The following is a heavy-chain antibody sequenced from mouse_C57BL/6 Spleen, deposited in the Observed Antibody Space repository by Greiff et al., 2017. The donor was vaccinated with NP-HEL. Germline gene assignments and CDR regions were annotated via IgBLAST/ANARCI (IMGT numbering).Heavy chain of an antibody. CDR1: GFSLTSYG. Sequence: QVQLQQSGPGLVQPSQSLSITCTVSGFSLTSYGVHWVRQSPGKGLEWLGVIWSGGSTDYNAAFISRLSISKDNSKSQVFFKMNSLQADDTAIYYCAIADWAYAMDYWGQGTSVTVSS. CDR3: AIADWAYAMDY. V-gene: IGHV2-2*01. D-gene: IGHD4-1*01. J-gene: IGHJ4*01. CDR2: IWSGGST.